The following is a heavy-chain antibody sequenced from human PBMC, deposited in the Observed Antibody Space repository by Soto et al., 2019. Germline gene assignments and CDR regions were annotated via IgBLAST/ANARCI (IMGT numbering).Heavy chain of an antibody. CDR1: GISFSSFS. J-gene: IGHJ4*02. V-gene: IGHV3-23*01. CDR2: ISGSGDTT. D-gene: IGHD3-10*01. CDR3: AKDNFGSGTYHSLIDS. Sequence: PXDSLKVSCASSGISFSSFSMSWVRQTPWKGLVWVSAISGSGDTTYYADSVKGRFTISRDNSKNTLSLQMNSLSVDDTAVYYCAKDNFGSGTYHSLIDSWGQGTLVTVSS.